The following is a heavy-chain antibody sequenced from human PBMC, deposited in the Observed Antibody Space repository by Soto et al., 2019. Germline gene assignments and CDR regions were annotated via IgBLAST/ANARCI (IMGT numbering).Heavy chain of an antibody. D-gene: IGHD3-10*01. CDR1: GYTFTSYG. CDR3: ARDGNTMVRGVIPGYYYYGMDV. V-gene: IGHV1-18*01. CDR2: ISAYNGNT. J-gene: IGHJ6*02. Sequence: ASVKVSCKASGYTFTSYGISWARQAPGQGLEWMGWISAYNGNTNYAQKLQGRVTMTTDTSTSTAYMELRSLRSDDTAVYYCARDGNTMVRGVIPGYYYYGMDVWG.